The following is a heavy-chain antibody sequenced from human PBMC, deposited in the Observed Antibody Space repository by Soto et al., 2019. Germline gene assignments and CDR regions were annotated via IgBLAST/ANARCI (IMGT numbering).Heavy chain of an antibody. CDR2: IYYSGNT. D-gene: IGHD3-16*01. J-gene: IGHJ4*02. CDR1: GGPTSSDNY. CDR3: AREGGESSDGLYYFDS. Sequence: SETLSLTCTVSGGPTSSDNYWSWIRQPPGKGLEWIGHIYYSGNTDYNPSLKSRLAISIDTSKNQFSLKLSSVTAADTAVYFCAREGGESSDGLYYFDSWGQGSLVTVSS. V-gene: IGHV4-30-4*01.